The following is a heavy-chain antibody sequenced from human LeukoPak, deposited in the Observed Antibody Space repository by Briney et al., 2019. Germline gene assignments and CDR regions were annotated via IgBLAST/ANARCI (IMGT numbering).Heavy chain of an antibody. CDR3: ARADTAMVTGYYYYGMDV. CDR2: ISYDGSNK. CDR1: GFTFSSYA. V-gene: IGHV3-30*04. Sequence: PGRSLRLSCAASGFTFSSYAMHWVRQAPGKGLEWVAVISYDGSNKCYADSVKGRFTISRDNSKNTLYLQMNSLRAEDTAVYYCARADTAMVTGYYYYGMDVWGQGTTVTVSS. J-gene: IGHJ6*02. D-gene: IGHD5-18*01.